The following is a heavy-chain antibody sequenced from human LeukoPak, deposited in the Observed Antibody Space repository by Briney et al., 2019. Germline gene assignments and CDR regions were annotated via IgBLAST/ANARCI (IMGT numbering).Heavy chain of an antibody. J-gene: IGHJ4*02. CDR2: INHSGST. Sequence: SETLSLTCAVYGGSFSGYYWSWIRQPPGKGLEWIGEINHSGSTNYNPSLKSRVTISVDTSKNQFSLKLSSVTAADTAVYYCARGGGYWGQGSLVTVSS. CDR3: ARGGGY. V-gene: IGHV4-34*01. CDR1: GGSFSGYY.